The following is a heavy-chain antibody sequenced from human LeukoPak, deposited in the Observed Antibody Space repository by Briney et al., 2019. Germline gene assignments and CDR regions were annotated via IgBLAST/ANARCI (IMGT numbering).Heavy chain of an antibody. J-gene: IGHJ4*02. V-gene: IGHV3-30-3*01. CDR1: GFTFSSYA. D-gene: IGHD7-27*01. Sequence: PGGSLRLSCAASGFTFSSYAMHWVRQAPGKGLEWVAVISCDGSNKYYADSVKGRFTISRDNSKNTLYLQMNSLRAEDTAVYYCAIDPNWGTHSWGQGVLVTVSS. CDR2: ISCDGSNK. CDR3: AIDPNWGTHS.